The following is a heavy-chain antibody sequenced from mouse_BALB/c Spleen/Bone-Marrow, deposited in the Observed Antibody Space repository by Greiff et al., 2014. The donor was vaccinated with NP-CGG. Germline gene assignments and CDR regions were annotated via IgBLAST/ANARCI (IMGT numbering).Heavy chain of an antibody. CDR2: ISSGGSNT. V-gene: IGHV5-6*01. CDR1: GFTFSSYG. CDR3: ARHQRYYAMDY. J-gene: IGHJ4*01. Sequence: DVHLVESGGDLVKPGGSLKLSCAASGFTFSSYGMSWGRQTPDKGLEWVATISSGGSNTYYPDSVKGRFTISRDNAKNTLYLQMSSLKSEDTAMYYCARHQRYYAMDYWGQGTSVTVSS.